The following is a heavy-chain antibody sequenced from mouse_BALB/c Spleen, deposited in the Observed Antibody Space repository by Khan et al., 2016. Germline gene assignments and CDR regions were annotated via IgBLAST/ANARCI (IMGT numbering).Heavy chain of an antibody. D-gene: IGHD3-1*01. CDR3: AGTPRIHY. CDR2: TSHSGST. Sequence: EVKLPEAGPGLVKPSQSLSLTCTVTGYPITSGSGRNWIRQFPRNKPEWKGHTSHSGSTYYNPFLKRRNSNTRDTSKNQFFLTFNSGPTEDTATYSWAGTPRIHYWGQGTTLTVSS. V-gene: IGHV3-2*02. J-gene: IGHJ2*01. CDR1: GYPITSGSG.